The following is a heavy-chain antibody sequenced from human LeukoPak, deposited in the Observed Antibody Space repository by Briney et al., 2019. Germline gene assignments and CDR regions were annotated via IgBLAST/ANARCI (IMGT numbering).Heavy chain of an antibody. Sequence: SETLSLTCTVSGGSISSHYWSWIRQPPGKGLEWRGYIYYSGSTNYNPSLKSRVTISVDTSKNQFSLKLSSVTAADTAVYYCARPNYYDSSGYRYYYYYYYMDVWGKGTTVTVSS. CDR2: IYYSGST. D-gene: IGHD3-22*01. V-gene: IGHV4-59*11. CDR3: ARPNYYDSSGYRYYYYYYYMDV. J-gene: IGHJ6*03. CDR1: GGSISSHY.